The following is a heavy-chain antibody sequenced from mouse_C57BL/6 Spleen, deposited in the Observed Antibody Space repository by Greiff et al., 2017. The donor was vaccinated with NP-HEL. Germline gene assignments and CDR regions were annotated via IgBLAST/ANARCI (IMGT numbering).Heavy chain of an antibody. CDR3: ARREGRSY. CDR1: GYTFPSYW. CDR2: IDPSDSYT. J-gene: IGHJ2*01. D-gene: IGHD3-3*01. Sequence: VQLQQPGAELVKPGASVKLSCKASGYTFPSYWLQWVKQRPGQGLEWIGEIDPSDSYTNYNQKFKGKATLTVDTSSSTAYMQLSSLTSEDSAVYYCARREGRSYWGQGTTLTVSS. V-gene: IGHV1-50*01.